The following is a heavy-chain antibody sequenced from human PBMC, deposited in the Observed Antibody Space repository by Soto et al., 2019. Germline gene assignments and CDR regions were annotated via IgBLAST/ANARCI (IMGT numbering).Heavy chain of an antibody. D-gene: IGHD3-22*01. J-gene: IGHJ5*02. Sequence: SETLSLTCTVSGGSISSGGYYWSWIRQHPGKGLEWIGYIYCSGSTYYNPSLKSRVTISVDTSKNQFSLKLSSVTAADTAVYYCARVGYDSSGYYLSWFDPWGQGTLVTVSS. CDR3: ARVGYDSSGYYLSWFDP. V-gene: IGHV4-31*03. CDR1: GGSISSGGYY. CDR2: IYCSGST.